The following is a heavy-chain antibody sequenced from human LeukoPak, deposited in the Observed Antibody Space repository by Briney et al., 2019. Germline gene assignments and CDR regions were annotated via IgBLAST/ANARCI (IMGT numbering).Heavy chain of an antibody. CDR2: IKQDGSEK. CDR1: GFTFSNYW. J-gene: IGHJ4*02. CDR3: ARGDYSSSLNGY. Sequence: GGSLRLSCVASGFTFSNYWMSWVRQAPGKGLEWVANIKQDGSEKYYVDSVKGRFTISRDNAKNSLYLQMNSLRAEDTAVYYCARGDYSSSLNGYWGQGTLVTVSS. V-gene: IGHV3-7*03. D-gene: IGHD6-6*01.